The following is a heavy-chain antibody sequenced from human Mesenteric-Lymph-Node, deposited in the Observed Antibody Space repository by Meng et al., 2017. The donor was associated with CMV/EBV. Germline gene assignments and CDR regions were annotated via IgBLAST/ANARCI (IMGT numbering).Heavy chain of an antibody. CDR3: ARDTVRFHAFDI. V-gene: IGHV3-21*01. CDR1: GFTFSSYS. Sequence: GESLKISCAASGFTFSSYSMNWVRQAPGKGLEWVSSISSSSSYIYYADSVKGRFTISRDNAKNSLYLQMNSLRAEDTAVYYCARDTVRFHAFDIWGLGTMVTVSS. D-gene: IGHD4-11*01. CDR2: ISSSSSYI. J-gene: IGHJ3*02.